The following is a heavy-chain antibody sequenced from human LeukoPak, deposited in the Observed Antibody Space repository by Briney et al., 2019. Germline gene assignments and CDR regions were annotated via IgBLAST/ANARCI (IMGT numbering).Heavy chain of an antibody. V-gene: IGHV6-1*01. CDR1: GDSVSSNSAA. CDR3: ARIAWEPAARNGMDV. J-gene: IGHJ6*02. Sequence: SQTLSLTCAISGDSVSSNSAAWNWIRQSPSRGLEWLGRTYYRSKWYNDYAVSVKSRITINPDTSKNQFSLQLNSVTAADTAVYYCARIAWEPAARNGMDVWGQGTTVTVSS. D-gene: IGHD2-2*01. CDR2: TYYRSKWYN.